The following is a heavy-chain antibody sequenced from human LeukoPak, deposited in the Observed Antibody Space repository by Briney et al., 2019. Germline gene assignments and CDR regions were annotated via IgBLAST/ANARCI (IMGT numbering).Heavy chain of an antibody. V-gene: IGHV3-11*04. CDR1: GFTFSDYY. Sequence: GGSLRLSCAASGFTFSDYYMSWIRQAPGKGLEWVSYISSSGSIIDYADSVRGRSTISRDNAKNSLYLQMNSLRAEDTAVYYCTSPPLGYCSTTSCLQYFEQWGQGTLVTVSS. J-gene: IGHJ1*01. D-gene: IGHD2-2*01. CDR2: ISSSGSII. CDR3: TSPPLGYCSTTSCLQYFEQ.